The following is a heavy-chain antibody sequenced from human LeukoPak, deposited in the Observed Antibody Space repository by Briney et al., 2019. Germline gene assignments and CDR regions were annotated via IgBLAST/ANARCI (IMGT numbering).Heavy chain of an antibody. Sequence: SETLSLTCSVSGVSFSSTSFYWGCNRQPPGKGLEWIGGIYYSGSTYYKSSLKSRVTISVDTSKNQFSLKLSSVTAADTAVYYCARTRYYYNSRSYGAPYYFDYWGQGTLVTVSS. J-gene: IGHJ4*02. D-gene: IGHD3-10*01. CDR2: IYYSGST. CDR3: ARTRYYYNSRSYGAPYYFDY. CDR1: GVSFSSTSFY. V-gene: IGHV4-39*01.